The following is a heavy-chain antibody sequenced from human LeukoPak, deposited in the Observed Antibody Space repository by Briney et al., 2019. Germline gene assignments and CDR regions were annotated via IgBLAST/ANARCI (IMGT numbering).Heavy chain of an antibody. CDR3: TIGLAGDWDAFDI. CDR1: GYTFTGYY. Sequence: ASVKVSCKASGYTFTGYYMHWVRRAPGQGLEWMGWIHADSGNTKYSQKLQGRVTIARDTSASTIYMELSSLRFEDAAVYFCTIGLAGDWDAFDIWGLGT. V-gene: IGHV1-3*01. CDR2: IHADSGNT. D-gene: IGHD6-19*01. J-gene: IGHJ3*02.